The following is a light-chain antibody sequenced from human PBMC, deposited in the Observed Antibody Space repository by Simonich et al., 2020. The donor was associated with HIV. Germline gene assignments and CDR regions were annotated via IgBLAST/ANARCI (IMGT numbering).Light chain of an antibody. CDR3: QQSYSTLYT. CDR1: QIVTTN. V-gene: IGKV3-15*01. Sequence: EIVMTPSPATLSVSPGERATLSCRASQIVTTNLAWYQQKPGQVPRLLLYGASTRATGIPSRFSGSGSGTDFTLTINSLQPEDFATYYCQQSYSTLYTFGQGTKLEIK. J-gene: IGKJ2*01. CDR2: GAS.